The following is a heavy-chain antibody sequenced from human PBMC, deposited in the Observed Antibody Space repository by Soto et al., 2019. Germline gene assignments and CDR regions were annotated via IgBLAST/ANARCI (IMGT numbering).Heavy chain of an antibody. CDR1: GYTFTGYY. Sequence: ASVEVSCKASGYTFTGYYMHWVRQAPGQGLEWMGWINPNSGGTNYAQKFQGWVTMTRDTSISTAYMEMSRLRSDDTAVFYFARVGYDSSVYSQGDAFDIWGQGTMVPVSS. J-gene: IGHJ3*02. V-gene: IGHV1-2*04. CDR2: INPNSGGT. CDR3: ARVGYDSSVYSQGDAFDI. D-gene: IGHD3-22*01.